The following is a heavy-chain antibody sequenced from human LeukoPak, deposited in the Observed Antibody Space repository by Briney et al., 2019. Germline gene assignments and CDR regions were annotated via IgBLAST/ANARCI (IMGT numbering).Heavy chain of an antibody. CDR3: ARVDLLTGYYFFDY. J-gene: IGHJ4*02. D-gene: IGHD3-9*01. CDR2: INPNSGGT. CDR1: GYTFTGYY. Sequence: AASVKVSCKASGYTFTGYYMHWVRQAPGQGLEWMGWINPNSGGTGYAQKFQGRVTMTTETSTSTAYMELGSLGSDETAVYYCARVDLLTGYYFFDYWGQGTLVTVSS. V-gene: IGHV1-2*02.